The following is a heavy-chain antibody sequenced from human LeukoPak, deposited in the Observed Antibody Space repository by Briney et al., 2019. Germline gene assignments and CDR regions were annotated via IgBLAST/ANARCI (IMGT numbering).Heavy chain of an antibody. Sequence: SVKVSCKASGGTFSRYAISWVRQAPGQGLEWMGGMIPMFGTANYAQKFEGRVTITADESTSTAYMELRSLRSDDTAVYYCARDSLIVVVPAYYYGMDVWGQGTTVTVSS. CDR1: GGTFSRYA. V-gene: IGHV1-69*13. CDR2: MIPMFGTA. J-gene: IGHJ6*02. CDR3: ARDSLIVVVPAYYYGMDV. D-gene: IGHD2-2*01.